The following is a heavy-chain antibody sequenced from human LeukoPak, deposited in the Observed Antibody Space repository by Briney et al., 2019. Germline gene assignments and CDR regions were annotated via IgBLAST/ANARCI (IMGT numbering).Heavy chain of an antibody. Sequence: ASVKVSCKASGYTFTTYDINWVRQATGQGLEWMGWMSPNSGNTGYAQKFQGRVTMTRNTSISTAYMELSSLRSEDTAVYYCARRDSSGYFYYYYGMDVWGQGTTVTVSS. D-gene: IGHD3-22*01. V-gene: IGHV1-8*01. CDR2: MSPNSGNT. CDR1: GYTFTTYD. J-gene: IGHJ6*02. CDR3: ARRDSSGYFYYYYGMDV.